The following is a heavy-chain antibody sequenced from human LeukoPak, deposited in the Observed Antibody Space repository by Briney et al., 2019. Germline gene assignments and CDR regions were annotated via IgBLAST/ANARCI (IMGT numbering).Heavy chain of an antibody. D-gene: IGHD5-12*01. V-gene: IGHV3-30*04. CDR3: ANSGYDLWFDY. CDR2: ISYDGSNK. CDR1: GGSINSGS. Sequence: LSLTCTVSGGSINSGSFYWGWIRQAPGKGLEWVAVISYDGSNKYYADSVKGRFTISRDNSKNTLYLQMNSLRAEDTAVYYCANSGYDLWFDYWGQGTLVTVSS. J-gene: IGHJ4*02.